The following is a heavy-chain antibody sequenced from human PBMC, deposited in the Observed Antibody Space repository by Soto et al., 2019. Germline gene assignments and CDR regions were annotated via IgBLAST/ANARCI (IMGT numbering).Heavy chain of an antibody. CDR2: INSDGSTT. V-gene: IGHV3-74*01. CDR1: GFTFSSYW. CDR3: ARVPILGYCTSTSCYQPNWFDP. Sequence: EVQLVESGGGLVQPGGSLRLSCEASGFTFSSYWMHWVRQAPGKGLVWVSRINSDGSTTTYADSVKGRFTISRDNAKNTLYLQMNSLRAEDTAVYYCARVPILGYCTSTSCYQPNWFDPWGQGTLVTVSS. J-gene: IGHJ5*02. D-gene: IGHD2-2*01.